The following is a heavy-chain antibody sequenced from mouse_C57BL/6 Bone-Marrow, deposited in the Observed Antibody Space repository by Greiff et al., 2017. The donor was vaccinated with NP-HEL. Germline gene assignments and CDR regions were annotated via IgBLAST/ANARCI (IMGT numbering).Heavy chain of an antibody. D-gene: IGHD1-1*01. Sequence: VQLQQPGAELVKPGASVKLSCKASGYTFTSYWMQWVKQRPGQGLEWIGEIDPSDSYTNYNQKFKGKATLTVDTSSSTAYMQLSSLTSEDSAVYYCARDYYAPYAMDYWGQGTSVTVSS. V-gene: IGHV1-50*01. CDR2: IDPSDSYT. CDR1: GYTFTSYW. CDR3: ARDYYAPYAMDY. J-gene: IGHJ4*01.